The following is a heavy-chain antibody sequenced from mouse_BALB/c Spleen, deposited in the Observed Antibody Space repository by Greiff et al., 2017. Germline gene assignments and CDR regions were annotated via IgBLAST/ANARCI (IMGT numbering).Heavy chain of an antibody. Sequence: EVKLVESGGGLVQPGGSLRLSCATSGFTFTDYYMSWVRQPPGKALEWLGFIRNKANGYTTEYSASVKGRFTISRDNSQSILYLQMNTLRAEDSATYYCARDEKDYGSSSYAMDYWGQGTSVTVSS. CDR1: GFTFTDYY. CDR2: IRNKANGYTT. D-gene: IGHD1-1*01. J-gene: IGHJ4*01. CDR3: ARDEKDYGSSSYAMDY. V-gene: IGHV7-3*02.